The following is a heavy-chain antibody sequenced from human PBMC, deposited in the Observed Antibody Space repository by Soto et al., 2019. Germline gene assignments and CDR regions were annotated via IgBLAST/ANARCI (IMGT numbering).Heavy chain of an antibody. V-gene: IGHV5-51*01. CDR2: IYPSDSDI. D-gene: IGHD3-22*01. CDR3: ARRSGSYSNSPFYH. CDR1: GYSFNSYW. Sequence: GESLKVSCKGSGYSFNSYWIGWVRQTPGKGLEWMAIIYPSDSDIRYSPSFQGQVTISVDKSITTAYLQWSTLKASDTAMYYCARRSGSYSNSPFYHWGQGTLVTVSS. J-gene: IGHJ4*02.